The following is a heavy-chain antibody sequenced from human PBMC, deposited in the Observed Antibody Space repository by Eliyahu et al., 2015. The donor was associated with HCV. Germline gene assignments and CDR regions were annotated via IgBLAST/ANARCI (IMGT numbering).Heavy chain of an antibody. J-gene: IGHJ4*02. CDR1: GGTFSSYA. D-gene: IGHD3-10*01. Sequence: QVQLVQSGAEVKKPGSSVKVSCKASGGTFSSYAIGWVRQAPGQGLEWMGGIIPIFGTANYAQKFQGRVTITADESTSTAYMELSSLRSEDTAVYYCARQVGDMVRGAVWYFDYWGQGTLVTVSS. CDR3: ARQVGDMVRGAVWYFDY. CDR2: IIPIFGTA. V-gene: IGHV1-69*01.